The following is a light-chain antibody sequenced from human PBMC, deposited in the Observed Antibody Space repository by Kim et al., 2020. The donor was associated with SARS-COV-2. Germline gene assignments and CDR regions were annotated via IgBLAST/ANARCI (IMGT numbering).Light chain of an antibody. CDR1: QSISSY. CDR2: AAS. J-gene: IGKJ2*01. Sequence: ASVGDRVTITCRASQSISSYLNWYQQKPREAPKLLIYAASSLQSGVPSRFSGSGSGTDFTLTISSLQPEDFATYYCQQSYSTPPYTFGQGTKLEI. V-gene: IGKV1-39*01. CDR3: QQSYSTPPYT.